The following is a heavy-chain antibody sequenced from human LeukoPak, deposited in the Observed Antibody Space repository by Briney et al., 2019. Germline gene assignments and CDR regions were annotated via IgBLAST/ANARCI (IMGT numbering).Heavy chain of an antibody. V-gene: IGHV3-23*01. J-gene: IGHJ4*02. CDR1: GFTFSTFA. CDR2: LSDSAVSS. Sequence: GGSLRLSCAVSGFTFSTFAMSWGRQAPGKGLEWVSSLSDSAVSSYYADSVKGRFTISRDNSKNTLYLQMNSLRAEDTATYYCAKAPDSSGFPSYFGSWGQGTLVAVSS. CDR3: AKAPDSSGFPSYFGS. D-gene: IGHD3-22*01.